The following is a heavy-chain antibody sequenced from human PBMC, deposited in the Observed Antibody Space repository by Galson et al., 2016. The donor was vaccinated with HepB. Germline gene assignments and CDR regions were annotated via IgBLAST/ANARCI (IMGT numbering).Heavy chain of an antibody. V-gene: IGHV3-30*18. J-gene: IGHJ4*02. CDR1: GFTFSSYG. Sequence: SLRLSCAASGFTFSSYGMHWVRQAPGKGLEWVALISYDGNNEYYADSVKGRFTISRDNSKNTVYLQMNSLRAEDTAVYYCAKDRPVVIPTSILDDWGQGTLVTVSS. CDR2: ISYDGNNE. CDR3: AKDRPVVIPTSILDD. D-gene: IGHD2-2*01.